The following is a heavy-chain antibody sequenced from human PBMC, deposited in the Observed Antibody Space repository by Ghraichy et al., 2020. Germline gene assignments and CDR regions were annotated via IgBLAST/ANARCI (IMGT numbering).Heavy chain of an antibody. CDR3: VPVGQLHFAY. CDR1: NGSLRGYY. Sequence: SETLSLTCAVSNGSLRGYYLSWILRHPAENLEWIGEVNHRGTTKTNPSLNSRVSMSIDTAKNEVSLNVRSVTAAATAVYYCVPVGQLHFAYRGQGTQVTV. J-gene: IGHJ4*02. V-gene: IGHV4-34*01. D-gene: IGHD2-2*01. CDR2: VNHRGTT.